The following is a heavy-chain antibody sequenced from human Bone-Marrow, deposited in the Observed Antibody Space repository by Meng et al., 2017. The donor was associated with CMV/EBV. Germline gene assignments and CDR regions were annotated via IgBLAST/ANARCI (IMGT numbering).Heavy chain of an antibody. CDR1: GFPFSDYY. CDR3: VRSSGWSLFDY. CDR2: VNSKNEAT. J-gene: IGHJ4*02. Sequence: QGQLVKSGAGMKKPGALVKVSCTTSGFPFSDYYIHGVRQAPGQGLEWMGWVNSKNEATNYARKFQGRVSMTRDTSISTAHMELSRLMSDDTAVYYCVRSSGWSLFDYWGQGTLVTVSS. V-gene: IGHV1-2*02. D-gene: IGHD6-19*01.